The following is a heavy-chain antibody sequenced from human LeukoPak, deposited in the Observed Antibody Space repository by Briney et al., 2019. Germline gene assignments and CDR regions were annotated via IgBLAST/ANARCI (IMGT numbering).Heavy chain of an antibody. Sequence: SETLSLTCTVPGDSISSSYWSWIRQPPQKGLEWIGHIYYSGSTNYNPSLKSRVTISVDTSKNQFSLKLGSVTAADTAVYYCARDLNGYSYGPYDAFDIWGQGTMVTVSS. CDR3: ARDLNGYSYGPYDAFDI. J-gene: IGHJ3*02. V-gene: IGHV4-59*01. CDR2: IYYSGST. CDR1: GDSISSSY. D-gene: IGHD5-18*01.